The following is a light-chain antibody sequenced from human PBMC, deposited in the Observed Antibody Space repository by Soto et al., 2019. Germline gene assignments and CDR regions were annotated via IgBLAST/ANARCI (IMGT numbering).Light chain of an antibody. Sequence: DIQMTQSPSSLSASVGDRVTVTCRASQTISRYLNRYQQNPGKAPKLLIYAASSLQSGVPSRFSGSGSGTDFTLTISSLQPEDFATYYCQQSSDIPYTFGQGTKLEIK. J-gene: IGKJ2*01. CDR3: QQSSDIPYT. CDR1: QTISRY. V-gene: IGKV1-39*01. CDR2: AAS.